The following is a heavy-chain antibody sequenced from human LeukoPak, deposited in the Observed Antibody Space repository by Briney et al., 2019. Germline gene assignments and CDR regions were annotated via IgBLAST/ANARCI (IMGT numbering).Heavy chain of an antibody. CDR1: GGSISSYY. Sequence: PSETLSLTCTVSGGSISSYYWGWIRQPPGKGLEWIGSIYYSGSTYYNPSLKSRVTISVDTSKNQFSLKLSSVTAADTAVYYCARQGYSSSPRDYWGQGTLVTVSS. D-gene: IGHD6-6*01. CDR3: ARQGYSSSPRDY. V-gene: IGHV4-39*01. J-gene: IGHJ4*02. CDR2: IYYSGST.